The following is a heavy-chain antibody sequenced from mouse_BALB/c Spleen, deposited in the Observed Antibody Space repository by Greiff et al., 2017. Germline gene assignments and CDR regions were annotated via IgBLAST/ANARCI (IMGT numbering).Heavy chain of an antibody. J-gene: IGHJ1*01. Sequence: QVQLKESGAELVRPGTSVKVSCKASGYAFTNYLIEWVKQRPGQGLEWIGVINPGSGGTNYNEKFKGKATLTADKSSSTAYMQLSSLTSDDSAVYFCARSDYGSFYWYFDVWGAGTTVTVSS. D-gene: IGHD1-1*01. CDR3: ARSDYGSFYWYFDV. CDR1: GYAFTNYL. CDR2: INPGSGGT. V-gene: IGHV1-54*01.